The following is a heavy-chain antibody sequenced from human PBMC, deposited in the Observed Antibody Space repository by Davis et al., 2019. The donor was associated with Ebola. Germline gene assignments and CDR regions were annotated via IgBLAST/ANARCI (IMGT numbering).Heavy chain of an antibody. D-gene: IGHD5-12*01. Sequence: PGGSLRLSCAASGFTFSRYWMHWVRQAPGKGLVWVSRINSDGTYTSYAEHVKGRVTISRDNAKNTLYLQMNSLRAEDTAVYYCARFSDYDPAGMDVWGQGTTVTVSS. CDR3: ARFSDYDPAGMDV. CDR1: GFTFSRYW. J-gene: IGHJ6*02. V-gene: IGHV3-74*01. CDR2: INSDGTYT.